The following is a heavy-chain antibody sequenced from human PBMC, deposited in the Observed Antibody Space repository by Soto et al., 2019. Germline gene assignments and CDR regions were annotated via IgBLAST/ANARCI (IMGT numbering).Heavy chain of an antibody. J-gene: IGHJ6*01. CDR1: GCSISSYY. CDR2: IYYSGST. Sequence: XETLSLTCTVSGCSISSYYWSWIRQPPGKGLEWIGYIYYSGSTNYNPSLKSRVTISVDTSKNQFSLKLSSVTAADTAVYYCARGMAVAGTTYYYYGMDVWGQGTTVTVSS. D-gene: IGHD6-19*01. CDR3: ARGMAVAGTTYYYYGMDV. V-gene: IGHV4-59*01.